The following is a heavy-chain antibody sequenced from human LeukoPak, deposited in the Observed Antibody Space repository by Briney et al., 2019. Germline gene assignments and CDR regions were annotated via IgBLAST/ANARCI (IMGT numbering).Heavy chain of an antibody. CDR1: GFTFSSYS. J-gene: IGHJ6*03. D-gene: IGHD6-19*01. Sequence: PGGSLRLSCAASGFTFSSYSMNWVRQAPGKGLEWVSSISSSSSYIYYADSVKGRFTISRDNAKNSLYLQMNSLRAEDTALYYCARMAGAGYYFYMDVWGKGTTVTVSS. CDR3: ARMAGAGYYFYMDV. CDR2: ISSSSSYI. V-gene: IGHV3-21*04.